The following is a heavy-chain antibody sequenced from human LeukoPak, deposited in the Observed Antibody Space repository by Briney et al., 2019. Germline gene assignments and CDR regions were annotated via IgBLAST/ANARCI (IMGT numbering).Heavy chain of an antibody. V-gene: IGHV3-33*01. J-gene: IGHJ3*01. CDR1: GFSFSSYG. Sequence: GGSLRLSCAASGFSFSSYGMHWVRQAPGKGLDWVAVIWPDGSIKYYADSVKGRFTISRDDSKNTLYLQMNSLRAEDTALYYCARAVGPFDFWGQGTIVIVSS. CDR2: IWPDGSIK. CDR3: ARAVGPFDF.